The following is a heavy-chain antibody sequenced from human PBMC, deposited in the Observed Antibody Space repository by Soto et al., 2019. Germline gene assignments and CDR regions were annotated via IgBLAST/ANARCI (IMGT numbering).Heavy chain of an antibody. CDR3: SKDLDGLQGLVDSSFCFDY. CDR1: GFTFNSYG. J-gene: IGHJ4*02. V-gene: IGHV3-30*18. D-gene: IGHD3-16*02. Sequence: GGSLRLSCAASGFTFNSYGVHWVRQAPGKGLEWVAVISYDGSDKYYADSVKGRFTISRDNSKNTLYLQMNSLRAEDTAVYYCSKDLDGLQGLVDSSFCFDYWGQGTLVTVSS. CDR2: ISYDGSDK.